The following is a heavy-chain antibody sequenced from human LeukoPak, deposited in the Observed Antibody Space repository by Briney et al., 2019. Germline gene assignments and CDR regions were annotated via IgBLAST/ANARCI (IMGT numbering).Heavy chain of an antibody. Sequence: SQTLSLTCALSGDSLSSNSDAWHWLRQSPSRGLEWLGRTYYRSKWYNDYAVSVKSRITINTDTSKNQFSLQLNSVTPEDTAVYYCARGGRRKNFDYWGQGTLVTVSS. V-gene: IGHV6-1*01. CDR3: ARGGRRKNFDY. CDR2: TYYRSKWYN. J-gene: IGHJ4*02. CDR1: GDSLSSNSDA.